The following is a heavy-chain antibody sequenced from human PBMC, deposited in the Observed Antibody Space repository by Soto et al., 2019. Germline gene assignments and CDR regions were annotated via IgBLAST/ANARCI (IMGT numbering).Heavy chain of an antibody. V-gene: IGHV3-30-3*01. CDR1: GFTFSNYA. Sequence: QVQLVESGGGVVQPGRSLRVSCAASGFTFSNYAMHWVRQAPGKGLAWVAVVSYDGSKQFYADSVEGRFTISRDSSKSTLYLHMDNLRDEDTAVYYCARDRLYYYDNSGYYNFDYCGQGILVTVSS. J-gene: IGHJ4*02. CDR2: VSYDGSKQ. D-gene: IGHD3-22*01. CDR3: ARDRLYYYDNSGYYNFDY.